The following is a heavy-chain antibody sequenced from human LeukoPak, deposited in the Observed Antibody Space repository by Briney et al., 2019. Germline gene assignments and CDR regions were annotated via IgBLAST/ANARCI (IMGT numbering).Heavy chain of an antibody. CDR1: GGSFSGYY. Sequence: SETLSLTCAVYGGSFSGYYWSWIRQPPGKGLEWIGEINHSGSTNYNPTLKSRVTISVDTSKNQFSLKLSSVTAADTAVYYCARAGYSSSWYFDYWGQGTLVTVSS. J-gene: IGHJ4*02. V-gene: IGHV4-34*01. CDR3: ARAGYSSSWYFDY. CDR2: INHSGST. D-gene: IGHD6-13*01.